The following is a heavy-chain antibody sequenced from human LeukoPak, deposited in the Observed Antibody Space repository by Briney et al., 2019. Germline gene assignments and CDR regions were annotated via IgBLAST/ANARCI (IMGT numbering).Heavy chain of an antibody. CDR3: AIPPLSGTGSSRPLAGMDV. CDR2: ISHTGITM. J-gene: IGHJ6*02. Sequence: GGSLRLSCAASGFTFSSYSMNWVRQAPGKALEGVSYISHTGITMSYADSVKGRFTISRDNAKNSLYLQMNSLRAEDTAVYYCAIPPLSGTGSSRPLAGMDVWGQGATVTVSS. D-gene: IGHD3-10*01. CDR1: GFTFSSYS. V-gene: IGHV3-48*04.